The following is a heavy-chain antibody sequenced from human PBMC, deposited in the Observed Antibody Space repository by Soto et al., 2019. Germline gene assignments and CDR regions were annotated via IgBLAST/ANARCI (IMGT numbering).Heavy chain of an antibody. D-gene: IGHD3-10*01. Sequence: ASVKVSCKASGYTFTSYDINCVRQATGQGLEWMGWMNPNSGNTGYAQKFQGRVTMTRNTSISTAYMELSSLRSEDTAVYYCARRYQAFGKYYFDYWGQGTLVTVSS. J-gene: IGHJ4*02. CDR2: MNPNSGNT. V-gene: IGHV1-8*01. CDR1: GYTFTSYD. CDR3: ARRYQAFGKYYFDY.